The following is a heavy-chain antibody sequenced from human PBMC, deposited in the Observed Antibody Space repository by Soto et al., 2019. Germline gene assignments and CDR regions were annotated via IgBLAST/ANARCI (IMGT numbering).Heavy chain of an antibody. Sequence: SLRLSCAASGFTFSSYGMHWVRQAPGKGLEWVAVISYDGSNKYYADSVKGRFTISRDNSKNTLYLQMNSLRAEDTAVYCCAKLTHYGDYIYYYYGMDVWGQGTTVTVSS. D-gene: IGHD4-17*01. CDR1: GFTFSSYG. J-gene: IGHJ6*02. CDR2: ISYDGSNK. CDR3: AKLTHYGDYIYYYYGMDV. V-gene: IGHV3-30*18.